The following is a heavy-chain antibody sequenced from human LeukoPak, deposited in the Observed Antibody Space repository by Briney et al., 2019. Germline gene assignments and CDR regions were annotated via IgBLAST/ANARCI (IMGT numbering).Heavy chain of an antibody. CDR1: GFTFSSYA. CDR2: ISGSGGST. D-gene: IGHD2-8*01. V-gene: IGHV3-23*01. Sequence: GGSLRLSCAASGFTFSSYAMSWVRQAPGKGLEWVSAISGSGGSTYYADSVKGRFTISRDNSKNTLYLQMNSLRAEDTAVYYCAKDRCPYNIVLMVYAVLFDYWGQGTLVTVSS. J-gene: IGHJ4*02. CDR3: AKDRCPYNIVLMVYAVLFDY.